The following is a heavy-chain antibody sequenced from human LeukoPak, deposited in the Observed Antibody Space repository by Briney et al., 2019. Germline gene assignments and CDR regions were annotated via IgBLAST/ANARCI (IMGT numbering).Heavy chain of an antibody. CDR3: ARDEFGIAAHPGRAYYYGMDV. J-gene: IGHJ6*02. CDR1: GFTFSSYS. CDR2: ISSSSSYI. D-gene: IGHD6-13*01. Sequence: GSLRLSCAASGFTFSSYSMNWVRQAPGKGLEWVSSISSSSSYIYYADSVKGRFTISRDNAKNSLYLQMNSLRAEDTAVYYCARDEFGIAAHPGRAYYYGMDVWGQGTTVTVSS. V-gene: IGHV3-21*01.